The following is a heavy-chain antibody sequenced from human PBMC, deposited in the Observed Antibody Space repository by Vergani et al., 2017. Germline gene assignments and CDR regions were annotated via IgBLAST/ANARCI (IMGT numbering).Heavy chain of an antibody. J-gene: IGHJ4*02. V-gene: IGHV3-53*01. CDR2: IYSGGST. CDR3: ARLPDNCSGGSCYPY. Sequence: EVQLVESGGGLIQPGGSLRLSCAASGFTVSSNYMSWVRQAPGKGLEWVSVIYSGGSTYYADSVKGRFTISRDNSKNTLYLQMNSLRAEDTAVYDCARLPDNCSGGSCYPYWGQGTLVTVSS. D-gene: IGHD2-15*01. CDR1: GFTVSSNY.